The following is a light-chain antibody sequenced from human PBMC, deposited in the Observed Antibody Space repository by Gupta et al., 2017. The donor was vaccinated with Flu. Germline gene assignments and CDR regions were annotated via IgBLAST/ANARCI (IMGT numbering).Light chain of an antibody. V-gene: IGKV2-28*01. Sequence: GEPASISCRSSQSLLHSNGYNYLDWYLQKPGQSPQLLIYLGSNRASGVPDRFSGSGSGTDFTLKISRVEAEDVGVYYCMQALQTPYSFGQGTKLEIK. CDR2: LGS. CDR3: MQALQTPYS. CDR1: QSLLHSNGYNY. J-gene: IGKJ2*03.